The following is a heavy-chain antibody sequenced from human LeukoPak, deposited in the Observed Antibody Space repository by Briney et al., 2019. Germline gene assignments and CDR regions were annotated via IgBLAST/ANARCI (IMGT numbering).Heavy chain of an antibody. J-gene: IGHJ6*04. Sequence: PGGSLRLSCVASGFNFDDFGMSWVRQAPGKGLEWVSGINWNGGRTGYADSVKGRFTISRDSAETSLYLQMNSLRVEDTALYYCARAENFWSGYWDVWGEGTPVIVSS. CDR3: ARAENFWSGYWDV. V-gene: IGHV3-20*04. CDR1: GFNFDDFG. CDR2: INWNGGRT. D-gene: IGHD3-3*01.